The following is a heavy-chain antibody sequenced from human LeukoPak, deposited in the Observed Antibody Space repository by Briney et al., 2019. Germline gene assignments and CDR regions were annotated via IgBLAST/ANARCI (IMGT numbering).Heavy chain of an antibody. CDR3: ARDSHNWNYVNYYYYMDV. Sequence: SETLSLTCTVSGGSISSGSYYWTWIRQPAGKGLEWIVRIYTSGSTNYNPSLKSRVTISVDTSKSQFSLKLSSVTAADTAVYYCARDSHNWNYVNYYYYMDVWGKGTTVTVSS. CDR2: IYTSGST. V-gene: IGHV4-61*02. CDR1: GGSISSGSYY. J-gene: IGHJ6*03. D-gene: IGHD1-7*01.